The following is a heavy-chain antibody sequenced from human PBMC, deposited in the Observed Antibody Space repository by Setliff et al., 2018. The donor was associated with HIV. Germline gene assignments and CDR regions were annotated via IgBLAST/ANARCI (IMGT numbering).Heavy chain of an antibody. CDR2: IYYSGSA. CDR3: ARGSRYYDILTGYYRDYYYMDV. V-gene: IGHV4-59*12. CDR1: GGSISSYY. D-gene: IGHD3-9*01. Sequence: PSETLSLTCTVSGGSISSYYWSWIRQPPGKALEWIGYIYYSGSANYNPSLKSRVTLSLDTSKNQLSLKLSSVTAADTAVYYCARGSRYYDILTGYYRDYYYMDVWGKGTTVTVSS. J-gene: IGHJ6*03.